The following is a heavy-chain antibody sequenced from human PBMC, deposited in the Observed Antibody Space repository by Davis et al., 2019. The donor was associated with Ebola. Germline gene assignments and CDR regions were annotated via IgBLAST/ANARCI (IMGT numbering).Heavy chain of an antibody. V-gene: IGHV4-39*01. Sequence: PSETLSLTCTVSGGSISSYYWGWIRQPPGKGLEWIGSIYYSGSTYYNPSLKSRVTISVDTSKNQFSLKLSSVTAADTAVYYCASRGRRRNWAVAGREVADYWGQGTLVTVSS. J-gene: IGHJ4*02. CDR3: ASRGRRRNWAVAGREVADY. D-gene: IGHD6-19*01. CDR1: GGSISSYY. CDR2: IYYSGST.